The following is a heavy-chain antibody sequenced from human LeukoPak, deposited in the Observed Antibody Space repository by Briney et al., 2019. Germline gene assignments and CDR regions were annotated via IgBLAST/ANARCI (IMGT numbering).Heavy chain of an antibody. Sequence: SQTLSLTCTVSGGSISSGGYYWSWIRQHPGKGLEWIGYIYHSGSTYYNPSLKSRVTISVDTSKNQFSLKLSSVTAADTAVYYCARVLSGYYDSSGYYQPWGQGTLVTVSS. V-gene: IGHV4-31*03. J-gene: IGHJ5*02. D-gene: IGHD3-22*01. CDR1: GGSISSGGYY. CDR2: IYHSGST. CDR3: ARVLSGYYDSSGYYQP.